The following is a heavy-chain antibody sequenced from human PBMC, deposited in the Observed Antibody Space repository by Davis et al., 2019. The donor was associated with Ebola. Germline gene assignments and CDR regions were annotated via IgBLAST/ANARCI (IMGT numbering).Heavy chain of an antibody. CDR3: ARVLSSSWYRDDY. Sequence: ASVKVSCKASGYTFTSYGISWARPAPGQGLEWMGWISAFNDNTNYAQKFQGRVTMTTDTSTSTAYMELRSLKSDDTAGYYCARVLSSSWYRDDYWGQGTLITVSS. D-gene: IGHD6-13*01. J-gene: IGHJ4*02. CDR2: ISAFNDNT. CDR1: GYTFTSYG. V-gene: IGHV1-18*01.